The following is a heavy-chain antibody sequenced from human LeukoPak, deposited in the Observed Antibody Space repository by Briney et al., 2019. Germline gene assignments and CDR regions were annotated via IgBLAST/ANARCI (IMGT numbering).Heavy chain of an antibody. D-gene: IGHD3-22*01. Sequence: GGSLRLSCAASGFTFSSYAMSWVRQAPGKGLEWVSAISGSGGSTYYADSVKGRFTISRDNSKNTLYLQMNSLRAEDTAVYYCAKASSPQSGADSSGYYSPRLIALFDYWGQGTLVTVSS. CDR1: GFTFSSYA. V-gene: IGHV3-23*01. J-gene: IGHJ4*02. CDR3: AKASSPQSGADSSGYYSPRLIALFDY. CDR2: ISGSGGST.